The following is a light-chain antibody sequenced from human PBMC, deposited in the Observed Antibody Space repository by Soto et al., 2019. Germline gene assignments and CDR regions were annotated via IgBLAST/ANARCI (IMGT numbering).Light chain of an antibody. V-gene: IGKV1-39*01. CDR2: GAS. J-gene: IGKJ1*01. CDR1: QTISTY. CDR3: QQSYVTPA. Sequence: DIQMTQSPASLSASVGDRVTITCRASQTISTYLNWYQQKPGRAPNLLIYGASSLQSGVPSRFSGSGSGTDFTLTISSLQPDDFATYYCQQSYVTPAFGQGTKVDIK.